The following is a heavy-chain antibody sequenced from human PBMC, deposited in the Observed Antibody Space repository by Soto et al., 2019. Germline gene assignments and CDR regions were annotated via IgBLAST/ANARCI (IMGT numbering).Heavy chain of an antibody. CDR2: IYYSGST. D-gene: IGHD3-9*01. V-gene: IGHV4-31*03. J-gene: IGHJ4*02. CDR1: GGSISSGGYY. Sequence: PSETLSLTCTVSGGSISSGGYYWSWIRQHPGKGLEWIGYIYYSGSTCYNPSLKSRVTISVDTSKNQFSLKLSSVTAADTAVYYCARVRNHYDILTGYPYFDYWGQGTLVTVSS. CDR3: ARVRNHYDILTGYPYFDY.